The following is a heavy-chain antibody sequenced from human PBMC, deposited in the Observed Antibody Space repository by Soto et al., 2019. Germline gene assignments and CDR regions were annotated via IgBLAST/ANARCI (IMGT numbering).Heavy chain of an antibody. Sequence: TLSLTCTVSGGSISSGGYYWSSIRQHPGKGLEWIGYIYYSGSTYYNPSLKSRVTISVDTSKNQFSLKLSSVTAADTAVYYCASNDQPGASYARPWWYAFDIWGQGTMVTVSS. V-gene: IGHV4-31*03. D-gene: IGHD1-26*01. CDR2: IYYSGST. CDR3: ASNDQPGASYARPWWYAFDI. J-gene: IGHJ3*02. CDR1: GGSISSGGYY.